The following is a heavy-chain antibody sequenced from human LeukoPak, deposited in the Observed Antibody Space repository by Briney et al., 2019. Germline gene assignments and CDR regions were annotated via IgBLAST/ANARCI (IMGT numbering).Heavy chain of an antibody. CDR1: GGSISSYY. D-gene: IGHD6-19*01. CDR3: ARVRAVAATSWFDP. Sequence: SETLSLTCTVSGGSISSYYWSWIRQPPGRGLERIGYIYYTGSTNYNPSLKSRVTISLDTSKIQFSLRLSSVTAADTAVYYCARVRAVAATSWFDPWGQGTLVTVSS. J-gene: IGHJ5*02. CDR2: IYYTGST. V-gene: IGHV4-59*01.